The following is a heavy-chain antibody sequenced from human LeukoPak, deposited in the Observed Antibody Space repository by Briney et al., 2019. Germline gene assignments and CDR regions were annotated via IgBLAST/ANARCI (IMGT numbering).Heavy chain of an antibody. Sequence: GGSLRLSCAASGFTFTKYWMTWVRQAPGKGLEWVANIKQDGSEKFYVDSVKGRFTISRDNAKNSLDLQINSLGAEDTAVYYCARGLDCRSTSCYLDNWGQGTLVTVSS. D-gene: IGHD2-2*01. CDR2: IKQDGSEK. CDR1: GFTFTKYW. CDR3: ARGLDCRSTSCYLDN. J-gene: IGHJ4*02. V-gene: IGHV3-7*01.